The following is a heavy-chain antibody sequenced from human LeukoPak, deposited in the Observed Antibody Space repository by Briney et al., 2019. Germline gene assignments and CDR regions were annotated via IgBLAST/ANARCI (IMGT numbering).Heavy chain of an antibody. CDR2: IKQDGSEK. V-gene: IGHV3-7*01. CDR1: GFTFSSYW. J-gene: IGHJ4*02. Sequence: PGGSLRLSCAASGFTFSSYWMSWVRQAPGKGLEWVANIKQDGSEKYYVDSVKGRFTISRDNAKNSLYLQMDSLRAEDTAVYYCAREGGYYYDSSGSFFDYWGQGTLVTVSS. D-gene: IGHD3-22*01. CDR3: AREGGYYYDSSGSFFDY.